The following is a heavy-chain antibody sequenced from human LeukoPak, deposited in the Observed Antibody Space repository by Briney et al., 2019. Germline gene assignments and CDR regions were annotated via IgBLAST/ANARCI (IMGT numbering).Heavy chain of an antibody. D-gene: IGHD3-10*01. V-gene: IGHV1-18*01. CDR1: GYTFTTYG. J-gene: IGHJ4*02. Sequence: ASVKVSCKASGYTFTTYGISWVRQAPGQGLEWMGWIGGYNGNTNYAQKLQGRVTMTTDTSTSTAYVELRSLRSDDTAVFYCARDQSFGAGSYQDYWGQGTLVTVSS. CDR2: IGGYNGNT. CDR3: ARDQSFGAGSYQDY.